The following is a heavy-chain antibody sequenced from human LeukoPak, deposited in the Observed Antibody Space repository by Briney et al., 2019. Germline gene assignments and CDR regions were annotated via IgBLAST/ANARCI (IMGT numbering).Heavy chain of an antibody. J-gene: IGHJ6*03. CDR1: GFTFNSYG. V-gene: IGHV3-23*01. CDR2: ISGSGGST. Sequence: GGSLRLSCAASGFTFNSYGMSWVRQAPGKGLEWVSAISGSGGSTYYADSVKGRFTISRDNSKNTLYLQMNSLRAEDTAVYYCAKALVWGSYRSFYYYMDVWGKGTTVTISS. D-gene: IGHD3-16*02. CDR3: AKALVWGSYRSFYYYMDV.